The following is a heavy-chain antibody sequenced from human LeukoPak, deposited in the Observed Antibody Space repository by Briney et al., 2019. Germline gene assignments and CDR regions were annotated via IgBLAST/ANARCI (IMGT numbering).Heavy chain of an antibody. Sequence: ASVKVSCKASGYTFPSYGISWVRQAPGQGLEWMGWLSTYNGNTNYAQKLQGRVTMTTDTSTSTAYMELRSLRSDNTAVYYCAKTGPYGSGSYYKSRHSYYYYMDVWGKGTTVTISS. CDR2: LSTYNGNT. CDR3: AKTGPYGSGSYYKSRHSYYYYMDV. CDR1: GYTFPSYG. D-gene: IGHD3-10*01. V-gene: IGHV1-18*01. J-gene: IGHJ6*03.